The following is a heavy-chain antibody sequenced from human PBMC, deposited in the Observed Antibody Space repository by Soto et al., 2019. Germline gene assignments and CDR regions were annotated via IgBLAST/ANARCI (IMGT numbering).Heavy chain of an antibody. Sequence: EVQLVESGGGLVQPGGSLRLSCAASGFAFSSYWMNWVRQVPGKGLVWVSSIKTDGSITTYADSVKGRFTNSRDNAKNTLYLQMNSLRVEDTAVYYCARDLLGFRAFDIWGQETMVTVSS. V-gene: IGHV3-74*01. CDR1: GFAFSSYW. D-gene: IGHD3-10*01. J-gene: IGHJ3*02. CDR3: ARDLLGFRAFDI. CDR2: IKTDGSIT.